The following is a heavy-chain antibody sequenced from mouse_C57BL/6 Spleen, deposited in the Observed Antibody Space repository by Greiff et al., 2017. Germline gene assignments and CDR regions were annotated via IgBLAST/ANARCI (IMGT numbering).Heavy chain of an antibody. CDR1: GFTFSSYA. D-gene: IGHD2-2*01. CDR3: AYGYQPWFAY. V-gene: IGHV5-4*03. Sequence: EVNLVESGGGLVKPGGSLKLSCAASGFTFSSYAMSWVRQTPEKRLEWVATISDGGSYTYYPDNVKGRFTISRDNAKNNLYLQMSHLKSEDTAMYYCAYGYQPWFAYWGQGTLVTVSA. CDR2: ISDGGSYT. J-gene: IGHJ3*01.